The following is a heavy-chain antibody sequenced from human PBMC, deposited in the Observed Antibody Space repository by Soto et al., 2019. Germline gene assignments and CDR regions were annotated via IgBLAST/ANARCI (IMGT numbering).Heavy chain of an antibody. J-gene: IGHJ4*02. D-gene: IGHD5-18*01. CDR2: IKEDGSEK. CDR1: GFTFSSYW. V-gene: IGHV3-7*01. CDR3: DPQGVYTYGIDY. Sequence: EVQLVESGGGLVQPGGSLRLSCAASGFTFSSYWMSWVRQAQGKGLEWVANIKEDGSEKYYVDSVKGRFTISRDNAKNSLYLQMTTLRAEDTAVYACDPQGVYTYGIDYWGQGTLVTVSS.